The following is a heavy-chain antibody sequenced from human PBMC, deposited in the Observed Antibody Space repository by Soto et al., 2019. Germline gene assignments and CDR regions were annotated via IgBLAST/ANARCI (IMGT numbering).Heavy chain of an antibody. CDR3: ARDRETTSTRRAFDI. CDR1: GYTFSNYG. V-gene: IGHV1-18*01. CDR2: ISAYNGDT. Sequence: QVQLVQSGGEVKKPGASVKVSCKASGYTFSNYGIGWLRQAPGQGLEWLAWISAYNGDTKSAQKLQGRVTVTTDVSTSTAYMELRSLRSDDTAVYYCARDRETTSTRRAFDIWGQGTMVIVSS. J-gene: IGHJ3*02. D-gene: IGHD1-1*01.